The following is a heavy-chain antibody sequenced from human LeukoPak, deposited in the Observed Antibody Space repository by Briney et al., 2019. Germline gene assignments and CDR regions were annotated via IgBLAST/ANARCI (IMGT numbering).Heavy chain of an antibody. Sequence: PGGSLRLSCAASGFTFSSYSMNWVRQAPGKGLEWVSYISSSSSTIYYADSVKGRFTISRDNAKNSLYLQMNSLRAEDTAVYYCAREEGYDLFGYWGQGTLVTVSS. CDR2: ISSSSSTI. V-gene: IGHV3-48*01. D-gene: IGHD5-12*01. CDR3: AREEGYDLFGY. J-gene: IGHJ4*02. CDR1: GFTFSSYS.